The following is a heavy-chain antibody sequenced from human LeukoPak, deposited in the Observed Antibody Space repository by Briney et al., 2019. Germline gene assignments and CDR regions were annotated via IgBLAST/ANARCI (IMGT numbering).Heavy chain of an antibody. CDR3: ARGAAVAGPYYFDY. CDR2: IFYSGST. J-gene: IGHJ4*02. Sequence: PSETLSLTCIVSGGSISSSSYYWGWIRQPPGKGLEWIGSIFYSGSTYYNPSLKSRVTISVDTSKNQFSLKLRSVTAADTAMYYCARGAAVAGPYYFDYWGQGTLVTVSS. V-gene: IGHV4-39*07. D-gene: IGHD6-19*01. CDR1: GGSISSSSYY.